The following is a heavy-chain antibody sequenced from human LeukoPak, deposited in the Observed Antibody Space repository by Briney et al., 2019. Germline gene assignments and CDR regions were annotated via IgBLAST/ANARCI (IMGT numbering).Heavy chain of an antibody. CDR1: GFTFSNYG. Sequence: HPGGSLRLSCEASGFTFSNYGMAWFRQAPGKGLEWVSAISGSGGSTYYADSVKGRFTISRDNSKNTLYLQMNSLRVEDTAIYYCAKDPLGSETLDYWGQGTLVTVSS. CDR3: AKDPLGSETLDY. CDR2: ISGSGGST. D-gene: IGHD3-10*01. J-gene: IGHJ4*02. V-gene: IGHV3-23*01.